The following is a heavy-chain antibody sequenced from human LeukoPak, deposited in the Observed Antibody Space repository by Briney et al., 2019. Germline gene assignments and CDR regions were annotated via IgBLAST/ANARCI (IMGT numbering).Heavy chain of an antibody. Sequence: SETLSLTCTVSGESFRSYYWSWFLQPPGKGLEWIGYIYYSGSTNYNPSLKSRVTISVDTSKNQFSLKLNSVTAADTAVYYCARGRNLEWFDYWGQGTLVTVSS. V-gene: IGHV4-59*01. CDR2: IYYSGST. CDR1: GESFRSYY. CDR3: ARGRNLEWFDY. D-gene: IGHD3-3*01. J-gene: IGHJ5*01.